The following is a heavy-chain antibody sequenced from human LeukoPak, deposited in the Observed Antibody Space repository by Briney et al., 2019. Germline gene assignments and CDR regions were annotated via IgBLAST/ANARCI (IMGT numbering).Heavy chain of an antibody. Sequence: GGSLRLSCAASGXTVSSNYMSWVRRAPGKGLEWVSVIYSGGSTYYADSVKGRFTISRHNSKNTLYLQMNSLRAEDTAVYYCARVRYSSSLDYWGQGTLVTVSS. CDR2: IYSGGST. J-gene: IGHJ4*02. CDR1: GXTVSSNY. V-gene: IGHV3-53*04. D-gene: IGHD6-6*01. CDR3: ARVRYSSSLDY.